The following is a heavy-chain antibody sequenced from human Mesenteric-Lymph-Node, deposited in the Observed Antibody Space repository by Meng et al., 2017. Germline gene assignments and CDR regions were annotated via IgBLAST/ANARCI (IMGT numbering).Heavy chain of an antibody. CDR2: ISGSGGST. D-gene: IGHD3-16*01. Sequence: GESLKISCAASEFTLNSHWMTWVRQAPGQGLEWVSAISGSGGSTYYADSVKGRFTISRDNSKNTLYLQMNSLRAEDTALYYCARGGVDGFDYWGQGTLVTVSS. V-gene: IGHV3-23*01. CDR3: ARGGVDGFDY. J-gene: IGHJ4*02. CDR1: EFTLNSHW.